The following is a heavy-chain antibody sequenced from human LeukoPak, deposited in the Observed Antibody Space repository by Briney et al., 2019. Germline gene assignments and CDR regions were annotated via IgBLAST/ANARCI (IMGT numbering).Heavy chain of an antibody. D-gene: IGHD2-2*01. J-gene: IGHJ6*03. CDR1: GYTFTSYG. Sequence: ASVKVCCKASGYTFTSYGISWVRQAPGQGLEWMGWISAYNGNTNYAQKLQGRVTMTTDTSTSTAYMELRSLRSEDTAVYYCARGNLPKYYYYYMDVWGKGTTVTVSS. CDR3: ARGNLPKYYYYYMDV. V-gene: IGHV1-18*01. CDR2: ISAYNGNT.